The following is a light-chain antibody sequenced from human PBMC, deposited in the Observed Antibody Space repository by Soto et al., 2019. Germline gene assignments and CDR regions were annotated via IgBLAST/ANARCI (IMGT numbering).Light chain of an antibody. J-gene: IGLJ1*01. CDR2: GNS. CDR3: QSYDSSPTGSKL. CDR1: SSNIGAGFD. V-gene: IGLV1-40*01. Sequence: QSALTQPPSVSGAPGQRVTISCTGSSSNIGAGFDVHWYQQLPGTAPKLLIYGNSNRPSGVPDRFSGSRSGTSASLAITGLQAEDEDDYYCQSYDSSPTGSKLFGSGTKVTV.